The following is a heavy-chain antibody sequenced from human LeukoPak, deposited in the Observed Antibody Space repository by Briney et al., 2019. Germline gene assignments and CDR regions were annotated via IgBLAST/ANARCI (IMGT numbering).Heavy chain of an antibody. D-gene: IGHD6-13*01. Sequence: ASVKVSCTTSGYTFNIYYMHWVRQAPGQGLEWMGIINPSGGSTTYAQKFQGRVTMTRDTSTTTVYMELNNLKSEDTAVYYCARDGSPARFDYWGHGTLVTVSS. V-gene: IGHV1-46*02. CDR3: ARDGSPARFDY. CDR2: INPSGGST. J-gene: IGHJ4*01. CDR1: GYTFNIYY.